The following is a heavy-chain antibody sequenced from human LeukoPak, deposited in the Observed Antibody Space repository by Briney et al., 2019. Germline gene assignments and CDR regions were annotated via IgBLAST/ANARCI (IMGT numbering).Heavy chain of an antibody. V-gene: IGHV1-2*02. Sequence: ASVKVSCKASGYTFTCYYMHWVRQAPGQGREWMGWINPNSGGTNYAQKFQGRVTMTRDTSISTAYMELSRLRSDDTAVYYCAREISGANNCGGDCYALVYWGQGTLVTVSS. CDR1: GYTFTCYY. CDR3: AREISGANNCGGDCYALVY. J-gene: IGHJ4*02. D-gene: IGHD2-21*01. CDR2: INPNSGGT.